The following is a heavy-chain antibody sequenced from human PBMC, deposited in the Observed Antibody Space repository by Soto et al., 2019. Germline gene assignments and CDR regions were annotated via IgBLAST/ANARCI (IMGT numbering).Heavy chain of an antibody. Sequence: QVQLQESGPGLVKPPETLSLTCTISNGSISPYYWSWIRQSPGKGLAWIGYIFHTGVTNHNPSLRGRVTVSIDTSRNQFALNLSSVTAADTAMYFCARGIHHYNTGEFVFDYWGQGALVTVSS. CDR3: ARGIHHYNTGEFVFDY. CDR1: NGSISPYY. V-gene: IGHV4-59*01. D-gene: IGHD3-22*01. CDR2: IFHTGVT. J-gene: IGHJ4*02.